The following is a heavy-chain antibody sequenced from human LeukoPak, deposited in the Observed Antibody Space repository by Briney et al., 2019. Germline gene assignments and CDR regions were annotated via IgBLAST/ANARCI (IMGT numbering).Heavy chain of an antibody. CDR2: IYSGGST. J-gene: IGHJ4*02. V-gene: IGHV3-66*04. CDR1: GFTVSSNY. Sequence: GGSLRLSCAASGFTVSSNYMSWVRQAPGKGLEWVSVIYSGGSTYYADSVKGRFTISRDNFKNTLFLQMNSLRAEDTATYYCAKQRASYGYVFDYWGQGTLATVSS. D-gene: IGHD5-18*01. CDR3: AKQRASYGYVFDY.